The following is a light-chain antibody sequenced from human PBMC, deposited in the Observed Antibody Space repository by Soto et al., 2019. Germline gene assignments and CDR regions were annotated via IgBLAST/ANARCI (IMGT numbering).Light chain of an antibody. V-gene: IGLV2-11*01. J-gene: IGLJ2*01. CDR2: DVR. CDR3: CSYAGSFSVI. Sequence: QSALTQPPSVSGSPGQSVTISCSGASSDIGGYSFVSWYQQYPGNIPKLIIYDVRNRPSGVPDRFSGSKSGNTASLTISGLRAEDEADYFCCSYAGSFSVIFGGGTKLTVL. CDR1: SSDIGGYSF.